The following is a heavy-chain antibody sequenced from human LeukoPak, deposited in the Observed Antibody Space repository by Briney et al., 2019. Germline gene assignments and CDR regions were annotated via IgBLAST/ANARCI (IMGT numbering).Heavy chain of an antibody. D-gene: IGHD6-19*01. CDR2: ISGSGGST. CDR1: GFTFTSYA. J-gene: IGHJ4*02. Sequence: GGSLRLSCAAPGFTFTSYAMSWVRQAPGKGLEWVSAISGSGGSTYYADSVKGRFTISRDNSKNTLYLQMNSLRAEDTAVYYCAVGIAVATRFHYWGQGTLVTVSS. V-gene: IGHV3-23*01. CDR3: AVGIAVATRFHY.